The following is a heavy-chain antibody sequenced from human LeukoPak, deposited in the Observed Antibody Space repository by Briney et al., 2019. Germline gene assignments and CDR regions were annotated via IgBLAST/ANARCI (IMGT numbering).Heavy chain of an antibody. CDR2: IKEDGSEK. V-gene: IGHV3-7*04. Sequence: GGCLRLSCAASGFTFSSFWMNWVRQAPGKGLEWVANIKEDGSEKYYVDSVKGRFTISRDNAKNSLYLQMSSLRAEDTAVYYCARPTYYYGSGIYYLVDYWGQGTLVIVSS. CDR3: ARPTYYYGSGIYYLVDY. J-gene: IGHJ4*02. D-gene: IGHD3-10*01. CDR1: GFTFSSFW.